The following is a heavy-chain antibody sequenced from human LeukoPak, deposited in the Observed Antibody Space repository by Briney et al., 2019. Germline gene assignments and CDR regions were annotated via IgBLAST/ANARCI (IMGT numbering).Heavy chain of an antibody. J-gene: IGHJ4*02. Sequence: ASVKVSCKASGYTFTDYYMHWVRRAPGQGLEWMGWINPNSGATNYAQKFQGRVSVTRDTSIRTAYMELSSLRSDDTAVYYCARADHNDYWGQGTLVTVSS. CDR3: ARADHNDY. D-gene: IGHD1-14*01. CDR2: INPNSGAT. CDR1: GYTFTDYY. V-gene: IGHV1-2*02.